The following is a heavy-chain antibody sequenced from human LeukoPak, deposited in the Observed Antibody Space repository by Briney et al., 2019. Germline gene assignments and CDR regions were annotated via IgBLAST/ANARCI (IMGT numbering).Heavy chain of an antibody. CDR1: GGSISSHY. D-gene: IGHD5-12*01. V-gene: IGHV4-59*11. J-gene: IGHJ4*02. CDR2: IYYSGST. Sequence: SETLSLTCTVSGGSISSHYWSWIRQPPGKGLEWIGYIYYSGSTNYNPSLKSRVTISVDTSKNQFSLKLSSVTAADTAVYYCARDGDGYDYGGFDYWGQGTLVTVSS. CDR3: ARDGDGYDYGGFDY.